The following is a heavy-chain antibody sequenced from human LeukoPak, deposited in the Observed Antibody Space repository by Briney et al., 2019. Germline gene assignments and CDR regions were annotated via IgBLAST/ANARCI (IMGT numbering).Heavy chain of an antibody. Sequence: ASVKVSCKASGYTFTNYAITWVRQAPGQGLEWMGWINTYTGNTNYAQKLQDRVTMTTNTSTSTAYMELRSLRSDDTAVFFCARGGLFYYDTSGVYYLDYWGQGTLVTVSS. V-gene: IGHV1-18*01. CDR1: GYTFTNYA. CDR3: ARGGLFYYDTSGVYYLDY. CDR2: INTYTGNT. D-gene: IGHD3-22*01. J-gene: IGHJ4*02.